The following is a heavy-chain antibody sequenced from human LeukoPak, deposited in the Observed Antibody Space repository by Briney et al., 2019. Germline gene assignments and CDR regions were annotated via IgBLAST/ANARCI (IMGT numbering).Heavy chain of an antibody. D-gene: IGHD3-10*01. CDR3: AKRTLGVVRGVIDY. J-gene: IGHJ4*02. V-gene: IGHV3-74*01. CDR2: INHDGTGT. CDR1: GFTFTNFW. Sequence: PGGSLRLSCAASGFTFTNFWMHWVRQVPGKGLAWVSGINHDGTGTYYADSVKGRFNISRDNSKNTLYLQMNSLRAEDTAVYYCAKRTLGVVRGVIDYWGQGTLVTVSS.